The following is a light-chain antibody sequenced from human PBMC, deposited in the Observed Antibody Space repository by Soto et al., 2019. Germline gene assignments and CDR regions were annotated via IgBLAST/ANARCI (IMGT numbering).Light chain of an antibody. J-gene: IGKJ4*01. CDR1: QTINNY. Sequence: DIQMTQSPSSLSASVGDRVTITCRASQTINNYLNWYQQRPGKAPRLLIYTASSLQSGVPSRFSGSGSGTDFTLTINSRHPEDFATYYCQQSYRTTTFGGGTKVEIK. CDR3: QQSYRTTT. CDR2: TAS. V-gene: IGKV1-39*01.